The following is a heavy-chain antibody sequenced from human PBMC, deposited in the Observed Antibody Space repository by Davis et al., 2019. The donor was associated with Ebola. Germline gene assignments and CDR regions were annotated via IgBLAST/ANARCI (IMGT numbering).Heavy chain of an antibody. Sequence: PSETLSLTFTVSGGSISRGGSYWTWIRQHPGKGLEWIGYIYYSGSTYYKPSLKSRVTISLDTSKNQFSLNLYSVTAADTAVYYCARDLRYDSSGYDYYFYMDVWDKGTTVTVSS. D-gene: IGHD3-22*01. CDR1: GGSISRGGSY. V-gene: IGHV4-31*03. CDR2: IYYSGST. J-gene: IGHJ6*03. CDR3: ARDLRYDSSGYDYYFYMDV.